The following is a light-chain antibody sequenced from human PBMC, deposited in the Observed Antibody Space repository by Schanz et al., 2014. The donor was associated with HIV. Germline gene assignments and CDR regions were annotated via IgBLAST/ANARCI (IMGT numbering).Light chain of an antibody. J-gene: IGKJ1*01. CDR2: GAS. CDR3: QQYGSSRWT. CDR1: QSVGSN. Sequence: EIVLTQSPATLSMSPGERATLSCRASQSVGSNLAWYQQRPGQAPRLLIYGASSRATGIPARFSGSGSGTDFTLTINKLEPEDFAVYYCQQYGSSRWTFGQGTKVEIK. V-gene: IGKV3-20*01.